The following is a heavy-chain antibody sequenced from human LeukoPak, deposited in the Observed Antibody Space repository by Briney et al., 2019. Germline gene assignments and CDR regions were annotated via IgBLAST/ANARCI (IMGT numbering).Heavy chain of an antibody. CDR2: IWYDGSNK. V-gene: IGHV3-33*01. CDR1: GFTFSSYG. D-gene: IGHD2-21*01. J-gene: IGHJ4*02. CDR3: ARDFEAYCGGGLDY. Sequence: GGSLRLSCAASGFTFSSYGMHWVRQAPGKGLEWVAVIWYDGSNKYYADSVKSRFTISRDNSKNTLYLQMNSLRAEDTAVYYCARDFEAYCGGGLDYWGQGTLVTVSS.